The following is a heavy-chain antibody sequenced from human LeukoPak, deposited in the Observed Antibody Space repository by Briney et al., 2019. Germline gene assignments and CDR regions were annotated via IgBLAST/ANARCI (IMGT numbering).Heavy chain of an antibody. D-gene: IGHD2-2*01. CDR2: IIPLFGTA. J-gene: IGHJ5*02. Sequence: GASVKVSCKASGGTFSNYAISWVRQAPGQGLEWMGGIIPLFGTANYAQRFQGRVTITADESTSTAYMELRSLRSDDTAVYYCARDLVVVPAATSIGNWFDPWGQGTLVTVSS. CDR1: GGTFSNYA. V-gene: IGHV1-69*13. CDR3: ARDLVVVPAATSIGNWFDP.